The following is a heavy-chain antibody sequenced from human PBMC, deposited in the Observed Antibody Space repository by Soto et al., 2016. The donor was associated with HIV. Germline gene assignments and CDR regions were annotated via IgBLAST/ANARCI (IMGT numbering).Heavy chain of an antibody. CDR3: ARDLVDGLGRHSDYRDR. J-gene: IGHJ4*02. Sequence: QVQLVQSGAEVKKPGSSLKVSCKASGGTFSTSAISWVRQAPGQGLEWMGWINPNSGGTNYAQKFQGRVTMTTDTSTSTAYMELRSLRSDDTAVYYCARDLVDGLGRHSDYRDRWGQGTLVTVSS. D-gene: IGHD4-17*01. CDR1: GGTFSTSA. V-gene: IGHV1-18*01. CDR2: INPNSGGT.